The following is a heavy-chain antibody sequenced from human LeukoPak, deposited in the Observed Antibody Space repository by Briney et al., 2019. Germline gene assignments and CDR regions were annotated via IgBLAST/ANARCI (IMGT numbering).Heavy chain of an antibody. CDR2: IWYDGSNK. CDR3: ARESWRYRCAWRQHYDY. Sequence: GGSLRLSCAASGFTFSSYGMHWVRQAPGKGLEWVAVIWYDGSNKYYADSVKGRFTISRDNSKNTLYLQMNSLRAEDTAVYYCARESWRYRCAWRQHYDYWGQGTLVTVS. J-gene: IGHJ4*02. D-gene: IGHD1-26*01. V-gene: IGHV3-33*01. CDR1: GFTFSSYG.